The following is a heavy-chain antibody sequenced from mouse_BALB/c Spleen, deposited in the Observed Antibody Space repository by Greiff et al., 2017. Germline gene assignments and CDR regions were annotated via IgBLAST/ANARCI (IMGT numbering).Heavy chain of an antibody. J-gene: IGHJ1*01. CDR2: IWGDGST. Sequence: VHLVESGPGLVAPSQSLSITCTVSGFSLTGYGVNWVRQPPGKGLEWLGMIWGDGSTDYNSALKSRLSISKDNSKSQVFLKMNSLQTDDTARYYCAREGYGNYWYFDVWGAGTTVTVSS. CDR1: GFSLTGYG. CDR3: AREGYGNYWYFDV. D-gene: IGHD2-1*01. V-gene: IGHV2-6-7*01.